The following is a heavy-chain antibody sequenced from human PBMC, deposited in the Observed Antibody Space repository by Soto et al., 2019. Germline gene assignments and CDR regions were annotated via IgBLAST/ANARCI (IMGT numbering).Heavy chain of an antibody. V-gene: IGHV5-10-1*01. CDR1: GNTFTSYW. Sequence: GESLKISCKESGNTFTSYWITWVRQMPGKGLEWMGRIDTSDSYTYYSPSFQGHVTFSIDKSISTAYLQWSSLKASDTAIYYCARLVSNRFDPWGQGTLVTV. CDR2: IDTSDSYT. D-gene: IGHD6-6*01. CDR3: ARLVSNRFDP. J-gene: IGHJ5*02.